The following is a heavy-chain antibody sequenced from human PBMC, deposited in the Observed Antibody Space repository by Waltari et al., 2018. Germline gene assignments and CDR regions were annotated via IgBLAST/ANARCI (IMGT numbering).Heavy chain of an antibody. V-gene: IGHV4-59*11. D-gene: IGHD4-17*01. CDR2: IYYSGST. Sequence: QVQLQESGPGLVKPSETLSLTCTVSGGSISSHYWSWIRQPPGKGLEWIGYIYYSGSTNYNPSLKSRVTISVDTSKNQFSLKLSSVTAADTAVYYCARYHLSSHYGDPYWYFDLWGRGTLVTVSS. J-gene: IGHJ2*01. CDR1: GGSISSHY. CDR3: ARYHLSSHYGDPYWYFDL.